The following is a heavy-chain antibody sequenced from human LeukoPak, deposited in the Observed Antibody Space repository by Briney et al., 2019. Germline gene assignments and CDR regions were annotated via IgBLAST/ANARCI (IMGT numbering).Heavy chain of an antibody. CDR3: TRDRSRAEDD. CDR1: AFIFSGHW. CDR2: ITQGGSDK. D-gene: IGHD1-14*01. J-gene: IGHJ4*02. V-gene: IGHV3-7*01. Sequence: GGSLRLYCAASAFIFSGHWKSWVRQAAGKWLEWVANITQGGSDKYYVDAVKGRFTISRDNANNLLYLQMNSLRGEDTAVYYCTRDRSRAEDDWGQGTLVTVSS.